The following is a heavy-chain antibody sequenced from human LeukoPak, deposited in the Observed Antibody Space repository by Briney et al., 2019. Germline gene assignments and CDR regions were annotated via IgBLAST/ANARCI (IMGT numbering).Heavy chain of an antibody. V-gene: IGHV3-23*01. Sequence: GGSLRLSSAASGFTFSSYAMSWVRQAPGKGLEWVSAISGSGGSTYYADSVKGRFTISRDNSKNTLYLQMNSLRAEDTAVYYCAKVGAAAGFFDYWGQGTLVTVSS. CDR2: ISGSGGST. J-gene: IGHJ4*02. CDR3: AKVGAAAGFFDY. D-gene: IGHD6-13*01. CDR1: GFTFSSYA.